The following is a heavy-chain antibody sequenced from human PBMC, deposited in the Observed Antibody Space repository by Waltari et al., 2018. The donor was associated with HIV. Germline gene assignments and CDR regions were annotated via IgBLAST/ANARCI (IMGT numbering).Heavy chain of an antibody. D-gene: IGHD2-2*01. CDR2: INHSGSP. Sequence: QVQLQQWGAGLLKPSETLSLTCAVYGGSFSGYYWSWIRQPPGKGLEWIGEINHSGSPNYNPSLKSRVTISVDTSKNQFSLNLRSVTAADTAVYYCARGVLIVLEPAAIRFDPWSQGTLVTVSS. V-gene: IGHV4-34*01. J-gene: IGHJ5*02. CDR1: GGSFSGYY. CDR3: ARGVLIVLEPAAIRFDP.